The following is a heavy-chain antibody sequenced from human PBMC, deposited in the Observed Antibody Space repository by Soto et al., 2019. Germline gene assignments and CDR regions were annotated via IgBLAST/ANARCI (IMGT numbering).Heavy chain of an antibody. D-gene: IGHD3-16*02. Sequence: QVQLHQSGPGLVKPSETLSLTCSVSGGSLSSHYWTWIRQPPGKGLEWIGYIYYSGSTNYNPSLKSRVTMSADTSRNQISLRLTSVTAADTAVYYCTRSLWGGLVNDYWGQGTLVTVSS. J-gene: IGHJ4*02. CDR1: GGSLSSHY. CDR3: TRSLWGGLVNDY. CDR2: IYYSGST. V-gene: IGHV4-59*08.